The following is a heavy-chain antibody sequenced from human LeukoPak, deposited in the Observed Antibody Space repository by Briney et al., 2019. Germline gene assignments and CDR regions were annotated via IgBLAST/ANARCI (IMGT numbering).Heavy chain of an antibody. CDR3: ARGGYSYNDY. J-gene: IGHJ4*02. CDR1: GFTFSHYW. CDR2: IKEDGSEK. Sequence: GGSLRLSCAASGFTFSHYWMSWVRQAPGKGLEWVAKIKEDGSEKYYVDSVEGRFTISRDNAKNSLYLQINSPSAEDTAVYYCARGGYSYNDYWGQGNLVTVSS. D-gene: IGHD5-18*01. V-gene: IGHV3-7*03.